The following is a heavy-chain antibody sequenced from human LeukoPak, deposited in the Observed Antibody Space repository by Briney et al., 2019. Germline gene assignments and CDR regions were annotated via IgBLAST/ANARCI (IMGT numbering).Heavy chain of an antibody. D-gene: IGHD3-10*01. CDR1: GFTFNTYA. CDR3: AREGRTSRSINS. Sequence: GGSLRLSCATSGFTFNTYAMSWVRQAPGKGLEWVSGISDSGANTDYIDSVKGRFTISRDNSKKTLYLQMNSLTAEDTALYFCAREGRTSRSINSWGQGTPVTVSS. CDR2: ISDSGANT. V-gene: IGHV3-23*01. J-gene: IGHJ4*02.